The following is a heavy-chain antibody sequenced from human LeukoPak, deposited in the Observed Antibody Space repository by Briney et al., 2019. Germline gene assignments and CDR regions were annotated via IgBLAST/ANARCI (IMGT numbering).Heavy chain of an antibody. CDR3: ARRRADSGYEY. CDR2: INQDGSGG. J-gene: IGHJ4*02. CDR1: GFTFNNYW. Sequence: GGSLRLSCAASGFTFNNYWMSWVRQAPGKGLEWVANINQDGSGGYYVDSVKGRSTISRDNARNSLHLQMNSLRAEDTAVYYCARRRADSGYEYWGQGTLVTVSS. V-gene: IGHV3-7*03. D-gene: IGHD5-12*01.